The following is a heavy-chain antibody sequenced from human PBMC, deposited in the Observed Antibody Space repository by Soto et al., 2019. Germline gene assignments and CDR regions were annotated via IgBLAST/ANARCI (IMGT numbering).Heavy chain of an antibody. D-gene: IGHD5-12*01. CDR1: GGSISSYY. J-gene: IGHJ4*02. CDR2: IYYSGST. V-gene: IGHV4-59*08. CDR3: ARYSGYDYPFDY. Sequence: ETLSLTCTVSGGSISSYYWSWIRQPPGKGLEWIGYIYYSGSTNYNPSLKSRVTISVDTSKNQFSLKLSSVTAADTAVYYCARYSGYDYPFDYWGQGTLVTVSS.